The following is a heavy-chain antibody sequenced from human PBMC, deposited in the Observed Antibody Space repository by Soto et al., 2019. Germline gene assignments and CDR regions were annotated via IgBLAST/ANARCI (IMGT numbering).Heavy chain of an antibody. CDR2: ISGSGGST. Sequence: PGGSLRLSCAASGFTFSSFAMSWVRQAPGKGLEWVSTISGSGGSTYYADSVKGRFSISRDNSKNTLYLQMNSLRAEDKAVYYCTIRTATGKGFDYWGQGTLVTVSS. J-gene: IGHJ4*02. D-gene: IGHD6-13*01. CDR1: GFTFSSFA. V-gene: IGHV3-23*01. CDR3: TIRTATGKGFDY.